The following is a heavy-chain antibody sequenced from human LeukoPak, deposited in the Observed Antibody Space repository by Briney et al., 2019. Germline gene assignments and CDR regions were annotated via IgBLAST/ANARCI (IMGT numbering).Heavy chain of an antibody. J-gene: IGHJ4*02. Sequence: PGGSLRLSCAASGFTFRNYWMNWVRQAPGKGLEWVANINEDGREKHYVDSAKGRFTVFRDNAEYLVSLQMNSLRAEDTAVYYCATDTLYNENYEDYWGQGTLVTVSS. D-gene: IGHD1-7*01. CDR1: GFTFRNYW. V-gene: IGHV3-7*01. CDR3: ATDTLYNENYEDY. CDR2: INEDGREK.